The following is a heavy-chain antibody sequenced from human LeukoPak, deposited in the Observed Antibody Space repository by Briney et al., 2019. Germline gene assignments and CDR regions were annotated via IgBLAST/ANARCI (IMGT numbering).Heavy chain of an antibody. J-gene: IGHJ3*02. Sequence: GASVKVSCKASGYTFTSYDINWVRQATGQGLEWMGWMNPHSGNTGYAQKFQGRVTMTRNTSISTAYMELSSLRSEDTAVYYCARGLYCSSTSCYRRKTNAFDIWGQGTMVTVSS. D-gene: IGHD2-2*01. CDR1: GYTFTSYD. CDR3: ARGLYCSSTSCYRRKTNAFDI. V-gene: IGHV1-8*01. CDR2: MNPHSGNT.